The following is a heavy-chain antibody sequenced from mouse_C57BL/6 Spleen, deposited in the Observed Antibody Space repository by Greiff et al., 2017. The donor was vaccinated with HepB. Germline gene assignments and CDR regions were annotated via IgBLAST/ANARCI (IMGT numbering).Heavy chain of an antibody. CDR3: ARNYGSSSNWYFDV. J-gene: IGHJ1*03. CDR1: GYTFTSYG. Sequence: VQLQQSGAELARPGASVKLSCKASGYTFTSYGISWVKQRTGQGLEWIGEIYPRSGNTYYNEKFKGKATLTADKSSRTAYMELRSLTSEDSAVYFCARNYGSSSNWYFDVWGTGTTVTVSS. V-gene: IGHV1-81*01. D-gene: IGHD1-1*01. CDR2: IYPRSGNT.